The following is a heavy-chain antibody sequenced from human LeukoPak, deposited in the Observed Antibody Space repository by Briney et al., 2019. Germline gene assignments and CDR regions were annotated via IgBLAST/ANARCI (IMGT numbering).Heavy chain of an antibody. D-gene: IGHD3-22*01. CDR2: IIPNSGGT. V-gene: IGHV1-2*06. Sequence: ASVKVSCKASGYTFTGYYMHWVRQAPGQGLERMGRIIPNSGGTNYAQKFQGRVTMTRDTSISTAYMELSRLRSDDTAVYYCARVYYYDSSGYYFGDYFDYWGQGTLVTVSS. J-gene: IGHJ4*02. CDR1: GYTFTGYY. CDR3: ARVYYYDSSGYYFGDYFDY.